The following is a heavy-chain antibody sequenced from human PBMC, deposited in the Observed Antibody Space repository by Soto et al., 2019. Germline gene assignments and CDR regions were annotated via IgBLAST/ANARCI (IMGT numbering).Heavy chain of an antibody. CDR3: TRDKPLPDNSCSGKGYYGMDV. CDR2: IYYNSGST. D-gene: IGHD3-10*02. V-gene: IGHV4-31*03. Sequence: QVQLQESGPGLVKPSQTLSLTCIASGGSIRSGGYFWSWVRQHPGKGLEWIGNIYYNSGSTYYTPSLKSRVSISVDASKNQFSLDLSSVTAADTAVYFCTRDKPLPDNSCSGKGYYGMDVWGQGTTVIVS. J-gene: IGHJ6*02. CDR1: GGSIRSGGYF.